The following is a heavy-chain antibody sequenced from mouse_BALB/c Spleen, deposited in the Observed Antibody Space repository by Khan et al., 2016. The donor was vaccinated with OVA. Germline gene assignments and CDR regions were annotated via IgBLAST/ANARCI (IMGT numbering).Heavy chain of an antibody. CDR1: GFTFSDYY. Sequence: VQLVESGGGLVQPGGSLKLSCATSGFTFSDYYMYWVRQTPEKRLEWVAYLSNRGTTTYYPDTVRGRFTISRDNAKNTLYLQMSLLESEATVMYYCAREGDDGGLAYWGQGTLVTVSA. V-gene: IGHV5-12*02. J-gene: IGHJ3*01. CDR2: LSNRGTTT. CDR3: AREGDDGGLAY. D-gene: IGHD2-3*01.